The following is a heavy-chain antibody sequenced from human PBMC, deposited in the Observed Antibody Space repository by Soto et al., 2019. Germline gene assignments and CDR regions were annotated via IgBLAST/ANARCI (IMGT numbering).Heavy chain of an antibody. Sequence: EVQLAESGGGWAQPGGSLRLSCAASGFTLSGYAMDWVRQAPGKGLEYVSGISSNGVGTYYANSVQGRFTISRDNSKNTVYLQMGSLRPEDMAVYYCARRARPDFYYMDVWGKGTTVTVSS. CDR2: ISSNGVGT. D-gene: IGHD6-6*01. CDR3: ARRARPDFYYMDV. CDR1: GFTLSGYA. V-gene: IGHV3-64*01. J-gene: IGHJ6*03.